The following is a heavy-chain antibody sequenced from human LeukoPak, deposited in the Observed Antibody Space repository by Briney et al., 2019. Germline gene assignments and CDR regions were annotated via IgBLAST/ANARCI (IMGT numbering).Heavy chain of an antibody. J-gene: IGHJ4*02. V-gene: IGHV3-15*01. CDR1: TFILNEAW. CDR3: AADTPVPLAQIDF. Sequence: PGGSLRLSCAASTFILNEAWMSWVRQAPGKGLEWVGRVRRNADGQTTEYAAPVQGRFTISRDDSANRLYLQMSGLKTDDTAVYYCAADTPVPLAQIDFWGRGTLVTVSS. D-gene: IGHD2-2*01. CDR2: VRRNADGQTT.